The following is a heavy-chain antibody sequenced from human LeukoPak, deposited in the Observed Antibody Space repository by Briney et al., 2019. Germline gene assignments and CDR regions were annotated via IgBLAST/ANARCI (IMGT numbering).Heavy chain of an antibody. Sequence: SETLSLTCAVYGGSFSGYYWSWIRQPPGKGLEWIGKINHSGSTNYNPSLKSRVTISVDTSKNQFSLKLSSVTAADTAVYYCAREPDYQDAFDIWGQGTMVTVSS. CDR2: INHSGST. V-gene: IGHV4-34*01. CDR1: GGSFSGYY. CDR3: AREPDYQDAFDI. J-gene: IGHJ3*02. D-gene: IGHD4-11*01.